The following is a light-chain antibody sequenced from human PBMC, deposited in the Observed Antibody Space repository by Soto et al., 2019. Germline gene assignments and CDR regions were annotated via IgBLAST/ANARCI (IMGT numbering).Light chain of an antibody. CDR1: QSVSHNY. Sequence: EIVLTQSPGTLSLSPGERATLSCRASQSVSHNYLAWYQQKPGHAPRLLIYGVSSRATGIPDRFSGSGSGTDFTLTISRLEPEDFAVYYCQHSRYSRYFSFGPGTKVEIK. V-gene: IGKV3-20*01. CDR2: GVS. CDR3: QHSRYSRYFS. J-gene: IGKJ3*01.